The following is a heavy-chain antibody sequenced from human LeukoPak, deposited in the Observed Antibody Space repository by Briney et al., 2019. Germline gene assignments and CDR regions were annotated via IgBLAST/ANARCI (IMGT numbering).Heavy chain of an antibody. Sequence: GGSLRLSCAASGFTFSTYWMSWVRQAPGKGPEWVANIKQDGSEKYYVDFVKGRFTISRDNAKNSLYLQMNTLRGEDTAVYYCVGDPGDYWGQGTLVTVSS. CDR1: GFTFSTYW. V-gene: IGHV3-7*01. CDR2: IKQDGSEK. J-gene: IGHJ4*02. CDR3: VGDPGDY.